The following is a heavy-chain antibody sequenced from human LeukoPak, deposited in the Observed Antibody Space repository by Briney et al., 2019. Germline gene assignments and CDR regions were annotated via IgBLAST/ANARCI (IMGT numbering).Heavy chain of an antibody. CDR3: ARNYDFWSGYFNSVGS. CDR2: ISSSSSYI. J-gene: IGHJ5*01. D-gene: IGHD3-3*01. V-gene: IGHV3-21*01. CDR1: GFTFSSHT. Sequence: GGSLRLSCAASGFTFSSHTMNWVRQAPGKGLEWVSSISSSSSYIYYADSVKGRITIFRDNAKNSLYLRMNGLRAEDTAVYYCARNYDFWSGYFNSVGSWGQGTLVTVSS.